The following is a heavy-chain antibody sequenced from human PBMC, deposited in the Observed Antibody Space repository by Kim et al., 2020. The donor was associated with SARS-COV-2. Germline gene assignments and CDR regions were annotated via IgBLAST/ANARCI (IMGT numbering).Heavy chain of an antibody. CDR2: IKQDGSEK. CDR1: GFTFSSYW. CDR3: ARLRRTGGISVYYFDY. D-gene: IGHD2-8*02. V-gene: IGHV3-7*01. Sequence: GGSLRLSCAASGFTFSSYWMSWVRQAPGKGLEWVANIKQDGSEKYYVDSVKGRFTISRDNAKNSLYLQMNSLRAEDTAVYYCARLRRTGGISVYYFDYWGQGTLVTVSS. J-gene: IGHJ4*02.